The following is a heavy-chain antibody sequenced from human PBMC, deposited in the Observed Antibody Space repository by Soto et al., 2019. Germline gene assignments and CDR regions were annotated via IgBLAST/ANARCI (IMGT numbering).Heavy chain of an antibody. D-gene: IGHD3-9*01. J-gene: IGHJ6*02. CDR1: GFTFSSYA. CDR3: ARDGNYDILTGYYLGMDV. V-gene: IGHV3-30-3*01. Sequence: GGSLRLSCAASGFTFSSYAMHWVRQAPGKGLEWVAVISYDGSNKYYADSVKGRFTISRDNSKNTLYLQMNSLRAEDTAVYYCARDGNYDILTGYYLGMDVWGQGTTVTVSS. CDR2: ISYDGSNK.